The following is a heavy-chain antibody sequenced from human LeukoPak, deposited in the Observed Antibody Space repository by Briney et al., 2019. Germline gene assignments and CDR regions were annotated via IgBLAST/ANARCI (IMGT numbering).Heavy chain of an antibody. CDR2: TNSDGGNT. CDR3: ARVGSSGWLPFDY. V-gene: IGHV3-74*01. D-gene: IGHD6-19*01. Sequence: GGSLTLSCAASAFTSSSYGMDWVRQAPGKGLVWVSRTNSDGGNTNYADSGKGRFTISRDNGKHTMYLQMNSLRAEDTAVYYCARVGSSGWLPFDYWGQGTLVTVSS. CDR1: AFTSSSYG. J-gene: IGHJ4*02.